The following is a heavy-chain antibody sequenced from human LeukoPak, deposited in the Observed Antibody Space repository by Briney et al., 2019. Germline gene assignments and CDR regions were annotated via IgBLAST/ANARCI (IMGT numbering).Heavy chain of an antibody. CDR1: GFTFSDYY. J-gene: IGHJ5*02. D-gene: IGHD3-9*01. CDR3: AKGGLRYGYWFDH. V-gene: IGHV3-11*01. Sequence: GGSPRLSCAASGFTFSDYYMSWIRQAPGKGLEWVSYISSTGNSIFYADSVKGRFTISRDNAKNSLSLQLNSLGAEDTAVYYCAKGGLRYGYWFDHWGQGTLVTVSS. CDR2: ISSTGNSI.